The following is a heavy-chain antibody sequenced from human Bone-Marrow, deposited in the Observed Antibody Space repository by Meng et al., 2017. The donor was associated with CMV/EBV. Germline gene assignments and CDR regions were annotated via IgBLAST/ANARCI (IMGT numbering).Heavy chain of an antibody. Sequence: GESLKISCAASGFTFTDYYMSWLRQAPGKGLEWISYISVTGTTIYYADSVKGRITISRDNSRNTLYLQMNSLRAEDTAIYYCAKLEGMGKVDYWGQGTLVTVSS. V-gene: IGHV3-11*01. D-gene: IGHD1-14*01. CDR1: GFTFTDYY. CDR2: ISVTGTTI. J-gene: IGHJ4*02. CDR3: AKLEGMGKVDY.